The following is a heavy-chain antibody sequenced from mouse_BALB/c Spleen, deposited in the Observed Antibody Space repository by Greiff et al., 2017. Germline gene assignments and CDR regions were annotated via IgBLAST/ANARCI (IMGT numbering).Heavy chain of an antibody. CDR2: ISSGGSYT. V-gene: IGHV5-6-4*01. Sequence: EVNLVESGGGLVKPGGSLKLSCAASGFTFSSYTMSWVRQTPEKRLEWVATISSGGSYTYYPDSVKGRFTISRDNAKNTLYLQMSSLKSEDTAMYYCTRDDYDDGGVYWGQGTTLTVSS. J-gene: IGHJ2*01. CDR1: GFTFSSYT. CDR3: TRDDYDDGGVY. D-gene: IGHD2-4*01.